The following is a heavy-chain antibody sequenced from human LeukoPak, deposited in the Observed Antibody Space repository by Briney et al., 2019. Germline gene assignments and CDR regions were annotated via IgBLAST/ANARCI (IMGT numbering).Heavy chain of an antibody. Sequence: GGSLRLSCAASGFTFSSYAMSWVRQAPGKGLECISGFSGSGGSTYYADSVKGRFTISRDNSKNTLYLQMNSLRAEDTAVYYCAKGSHWFDPWGQGTLVTVSS. CDR3: AKGSHWFDP. J-gene: IGHJ5*02. V-gene: IGHV3-23*01. D-gene: IGHD2-15*01. CDR2: FSGSGGST. CDR1: GFTFSSYA.